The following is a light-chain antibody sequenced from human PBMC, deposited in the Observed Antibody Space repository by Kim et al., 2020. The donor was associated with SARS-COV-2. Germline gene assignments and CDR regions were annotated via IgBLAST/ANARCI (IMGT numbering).Light chain of an antibody. Sequence: SVSPGQTASITCSGNKLGDKYVCWYQQKPGQSPVLVIYHDSKRPSGIPERFSGSNSGNTATLTISGTQAMDEADYYCQAWDSSTVVFGGGTQLTVL. CDR1: KLGDKY. CDR3: QAWDSSTVV. CDR2: HDS. V-gene: IGLV3-1*01. J-gene: IGLJ2*01.